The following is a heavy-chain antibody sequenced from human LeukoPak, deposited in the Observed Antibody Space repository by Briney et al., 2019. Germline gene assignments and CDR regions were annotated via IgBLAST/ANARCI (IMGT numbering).Heavy chain of an antibody. J-gene: IGHJ6*03. D-gene: IGHD3-10*01. CDR1: GFTFSSYT. CDR2: ISSGGTYI. Sequence: EAGGSLRLSCAASGFTFSSYTMNWVRQAPGKGLEWVSSISSGGTYIYYADSVKGRFTISRDNAKNSLYLQMNSLRAEDTAVYYCTRDGGVTLVRGVIILDYYYYYMDVWGKGTTVTVSS. V-gene: IGHV3-21*01. CDR3: TRDGGVTLVRGVIILDYYYYYMDV.